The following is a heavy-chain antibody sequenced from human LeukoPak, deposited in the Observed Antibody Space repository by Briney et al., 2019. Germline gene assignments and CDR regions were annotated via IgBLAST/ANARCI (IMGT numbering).Heavy chain of an antibody. D-gene: IGHD3-22*01. CDR3: AKGYYYDSSGSLFDP. CDR2: ISGSGGSK. V-gene: IGHV3-23*01. Sequence: GGSLRLSCAASRFTFSSYAMNWVRQAPGKGLEWVSGISGSGGSKYYADSVKGRFTISRDNSKNTLYLQMNSLRAEDTAVYYCAKGYYYDSSGSLFDPWGQGTLVTVSS. J-gene: IGHJ5*02. CDR1: RFTFSSYA.